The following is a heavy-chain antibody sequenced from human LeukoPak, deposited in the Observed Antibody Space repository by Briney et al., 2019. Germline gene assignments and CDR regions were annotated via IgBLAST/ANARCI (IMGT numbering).Heavy chain of an antibody. J-gene: IGHJ4*02. D-gene: IGHD6-19*01. V-gene: IGHV3-23*01. CDR1: GFTFSSYA. CDR2: ISGSGGST. Sequence: PGASLRLSCAASGFTFSSYAMSWVRQAPGKGLEWASAISGSGGSTYYADSVKGRFTISRDNSKNTLYLQMNSLRAEDTAVYYCAKEYSSGWFDEGPTDYWGQGTLVTVSS. CDR3: AKEYSSGWFDEGPTDY.